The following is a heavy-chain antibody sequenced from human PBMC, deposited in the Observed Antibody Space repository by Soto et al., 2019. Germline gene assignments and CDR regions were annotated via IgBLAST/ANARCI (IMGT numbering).Heavy chain of an antibody. Sequence: EVQLVESGEDLVQPGASVRLSCAASGVTFSNYDMHWVRQAPGKGLEWVSAIDTVGNTYYLGSVKGRFTIARENAQHSLYLQMNGLSVQDTAVYYFVREEGNTRWLEGLDVWGQGTTVTVSS. CDR3: VREEGNTRWLEGLDV. D-gene: IGHD6-19*01. V-gene: IGHV3-13*01. CDR1: GVTFSNYD. J-gene: IGHJ6*02. CDR2: IDTVGNT.